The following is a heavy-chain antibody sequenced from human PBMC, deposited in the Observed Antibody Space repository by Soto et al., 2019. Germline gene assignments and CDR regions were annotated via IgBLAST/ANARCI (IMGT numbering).Heavy chain of an antibody. Sequence: ASVKVSCKASGYTFTGYYIHWVRQAPGQGLEWMGWMNPNNGDTNYAQKFQGRVTMTRDTSITTASMELSRLTSDDTAVYFCARIKTYYDSSGTFDYWGQGTLVTVSS. J-gene: IGHJ4*02. D-gene: IGHD3-22*01. CDR2: MNPNNGDT. CDR1: GYTFTGYY. V-gene: IGHV1-2*02. CDR3: ARIKTYYDSSGTFDY.